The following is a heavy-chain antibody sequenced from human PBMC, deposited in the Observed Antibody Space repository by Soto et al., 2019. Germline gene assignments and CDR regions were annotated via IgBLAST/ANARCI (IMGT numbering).Heavy chain of an antibody. CDR2: IFSSGRT. CDR1: GGSINTFY. Sequence: QVRLQESGPGLLKPSETLSLTCTVSGGSINTFYWSWVRQPAGKGLEWIGRIFSSGRTSFNPSLESRVAMSVDTSKNHFSLNVSSVTAADMAVYYCAREGSYSAYNFAHGIQLWSFDFWGQGALVTVSS. V-gene: IGHV4-4*07. CDR3: AREGSYSAYNFAHGIQLWSFDF. D-gene: IGHD5-18*01. J-gene: IGHJ4*02.